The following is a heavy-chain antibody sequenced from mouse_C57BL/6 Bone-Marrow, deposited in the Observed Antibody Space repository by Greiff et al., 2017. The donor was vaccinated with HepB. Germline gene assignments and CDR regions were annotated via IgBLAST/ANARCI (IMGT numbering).Heavy chain of an antibody. CDR3: ARGGNEPWGAYYFDY. Sequence: QVQLQQPGAELVKPGASVKMSCKASGYTFTSYWITWVKQRPGQGLEWIGDIYPGSGSTNYNEKFKSKATLTVDTSSSTAYMQLSSLTSEDSAVYYCARGGNEPWGAYYFDYRGQGTTLTVSS. CDR2: IYPGSGST. D-gene: IGHD3-1*01. CDR1: GYTFTSYW. V-gene: IGHV1-55*01. J-gene: IGHJ2*01.